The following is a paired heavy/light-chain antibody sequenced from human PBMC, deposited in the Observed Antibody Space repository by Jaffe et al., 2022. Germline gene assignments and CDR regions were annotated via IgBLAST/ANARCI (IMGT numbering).Light chain of an antibody. CDR2: DAS. J-gene: IGKJ2*01. CDR3: QQYDNLPPT. V-gene: IGKV1-33*01. CDR1: QDISNY. Sequence: DIQMTQSPSSLSASVGDRVTITCQASQDISNYLNWYQQKPGKAPKLLIYDASNLETGVPSRFSGSGSGTDFTFTISSLQPEDIATYYCQQYDNLPPTFGQGTKLEIK.
Heavy chain of an antibody. Sequence: QVQLQESGPGLVKPSQTLSLTCTVSGGSISSGSYYWSWIRQPAGKGLEWIGRIYTSGSTNYNPSLKSRVTISVDTSKNQFSLKLSSVTAADTAVYYCARLIGGWFLRMAPAAGTDDAFDIWGQGTMVTVSS. CDR2: IYTSGST. V-gene: IGHV4-61*02. J-gene: IGHJ3*02. CDR3: ARLIGGWFLRMAPAAGTDDAFDI. CDR1: GGSISSGSYY. D-gene: IGHD6-13*01.